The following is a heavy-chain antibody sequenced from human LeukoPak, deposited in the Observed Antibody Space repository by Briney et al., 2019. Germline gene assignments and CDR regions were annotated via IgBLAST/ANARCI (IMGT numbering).Heavy chain of an antibody. J-gene: IGHJ5*02. CDR2: ISWDGGST. V-gene: IGHV3-43*01. Sequence: GGSLRLSCAASGFTFDDYTMHWVRQAPGKGLEWVSLISWDGGSTYYADSVKGQFTISRDNSKNSLYLQMNSLRTEDTALYYCAKDSQQLVLFWFDPWGQGTLVTVSS. D-gene: IGHD6-13*01. CDR3: AKDSQQLVLFWFDP. CDR1: GFTFDDYT.